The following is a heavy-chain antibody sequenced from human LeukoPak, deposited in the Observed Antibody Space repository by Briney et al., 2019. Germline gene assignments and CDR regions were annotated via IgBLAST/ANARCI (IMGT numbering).Heavy chain of an antibody. V-gene: IGHV4-30-4*01. Sequence: ASETLSLTCTVSGGSISSGDYYWSWIRQPPGKGLEWIGYIYYSGSTYYNPSLKSRVTISVDTSKNQFSLKLSSVTAADTAVYYCDRSSSWFYYFDYWGQGTLVTVSS. CDR1: GGSISSGDYY. CDR3: DRSSSWFYYFDY. J-gene: IGHJ4*02. D-gene: IGHD6-13*01. CDR2: IYYSGST.